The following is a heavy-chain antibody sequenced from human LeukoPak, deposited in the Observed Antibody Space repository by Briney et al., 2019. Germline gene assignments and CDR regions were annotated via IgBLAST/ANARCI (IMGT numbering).Heavy chain of an antibody. CDR2: ISGDGSTI. CDR1: GFTLSYYW. D-gene: IGHD1/OR15-1a*01. J-gene: IGHJ5*02. Sequence: PGGSLRLSCAASGFTLSYYWMHWVRQGPGKGLVWVSTISGDGSTIHYADSVKGRFTISRDNAKNTLYLEMNSLRAEDTAVYYCARDPRNKGFDPWGQGTLVTVSS. V-gene: IGHV3-74*01. CDR3: ARDPRNKGFDP.